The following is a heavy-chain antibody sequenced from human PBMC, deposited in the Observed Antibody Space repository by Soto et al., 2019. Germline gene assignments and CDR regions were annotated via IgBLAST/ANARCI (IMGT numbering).Heavy chain of an antibody. J-gene: IGHJ3*02. V-gene: IGHV4-31*03. Sequence: QVQLQESGPGLVKPSQTLSLTCTVSGGSISSGGYYWSWIRQHPGKGLEWIGYIYYSGSTYYNPSLKSRVTISVDTSKNQFSLKLSSVTAADTAVYYCARGFPSYIWEISDAFDIWGQGTMVTVSS. CDR2: IYYSGST. D-gene: IGHD3-16*01. CDR1: GGSISSGGYY. CDR3: ARGFPSYIWEISDAFDI.